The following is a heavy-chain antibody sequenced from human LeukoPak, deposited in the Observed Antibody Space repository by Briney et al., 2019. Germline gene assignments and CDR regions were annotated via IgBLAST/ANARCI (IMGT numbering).Heavy chain of an antibody. CDR2: INHGGST. CDR3: ARDDLGYYGMDV. Sequence: KTSETLSLTCAVYGGSFSGYYWSWIRQPPGKGLEWIGEINHGGSTNYNPSLKSRVTISVDTSKNQFSLKLSSVTAADTAVYYCARDDLGYYGMDVWGQGTTVTVSS. CDR1: GGSFSGYY. V-gene: IGHV4-34*01. D-gene: IGHD3-16*01. J-gene: IGHJ6*02.